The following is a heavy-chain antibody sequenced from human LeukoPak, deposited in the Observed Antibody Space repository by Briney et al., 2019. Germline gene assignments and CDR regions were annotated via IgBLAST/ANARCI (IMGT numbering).Heavy chain of an antibody. J-gene: IGHJ4*02. V-gene: IGHV3-66*01. CDR2: IYSGGNT. CDR3: ARPVAGPNDY. CDR1: GFTVNNYY. D-gene: IGHD6-19*01. Sequence: GGSLRLSCAASGFTVNNYYMSWVRQAPGKGLEWVSIIYSGGNTYYADSVRGRFTISKDNSKNTLYLQMNSLRAEDTAVYYCARPVAGPNDYWGQGTLVTVSS.